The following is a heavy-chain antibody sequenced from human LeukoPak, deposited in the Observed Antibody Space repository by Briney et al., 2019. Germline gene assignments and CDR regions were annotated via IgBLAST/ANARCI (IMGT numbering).Heavy chain of an antibody. CDR3: ARARNGDLDF. CDR2: IYNSGTT. Sequence: SETLSLTCTVSGGSTSSYYWSWIRQSPGKGLECIGYIYNSGTTRYNPSLTSRVTISGDTSKNQFSLKLNPVTAADTALYYCARARNGDLDFWGQGILVTVSS. CDR1: GGSTSSYY. J-gene: IGHJ4*02. V-gene: IGHV4-59*01. D-gene: IGHD4-17*01.